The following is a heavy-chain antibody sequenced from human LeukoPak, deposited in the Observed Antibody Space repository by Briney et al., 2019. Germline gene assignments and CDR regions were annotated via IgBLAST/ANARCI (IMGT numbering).Heavy chain of an antibody. D-gene: IGHD6-13*01. CDR3: ARERGRRYSSSWYDAFDI. CDR1: GYTFTSYY. Sequence: ASVKVSCKASGYTFTSYYMHWVRQAPGQGLEWMGIINPSGGSTSYAQKFQGRVTMTRDTSTSTVYMELSSLRSEDTAVYYCARERGRRYSSSWYDAFDIWGQGTMVTVSS. J-gene: IGHJ3*02. CDR2: INPSGGST. V-gene: IGHV1-46*01.